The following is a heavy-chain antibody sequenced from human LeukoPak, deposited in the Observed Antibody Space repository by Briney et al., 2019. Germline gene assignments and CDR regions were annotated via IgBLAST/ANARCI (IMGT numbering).Heavy chain of an antibody. CDR3: ARDLPRYCSGGSCYTDAFDI. CDR2: IYYSGST. D-gene: IGHD2-15*01. V-gene: IGHV4-30-4*08. J-gene: IGHJ3*02. Sequence: SETLSLTCAVYGGSFSDYYWTWIRQPPGKGLEWIGYIYYSGSTYYNPSLKSRVTISVDTSKNQFSLKLSSVTAADTAVYYCARDLPRYCSGGSCYTDAFDIWGQGTMVTVSS. CDR1: GGSFSDYY.